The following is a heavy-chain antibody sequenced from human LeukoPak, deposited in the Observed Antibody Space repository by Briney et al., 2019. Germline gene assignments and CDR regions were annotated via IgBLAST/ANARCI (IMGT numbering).Heavy chain of an antibody. V-gene: IGHV3-43*02. D-gene: IGHD3-3*01. CDR2: ISGDGGST. CDR3: ARDPYDFWSGYRGSYFDY. CDR1: GFTFDDYA. Sequence: PGGSLRLSCAASGFTFDDYAMHWVRQAPGKGLDWVSLISGDGGSTYYADSVKGRFTISRDNAKNSLYLQINSLRAEDTSVYYCARDPYDFWSGYRGSYFDYWGQGTLVTVSS. J-gene: IGHJ4*02.